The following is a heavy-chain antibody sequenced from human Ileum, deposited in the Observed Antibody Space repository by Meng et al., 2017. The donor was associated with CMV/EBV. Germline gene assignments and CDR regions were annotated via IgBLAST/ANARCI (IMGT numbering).Heavy chain of an antibody. CDR1: GYTFIRYG. V-gene: IGHV1-18*01. J-gene: IGHJ4*02. CDR3: ARAPVIIAATLGTFDY. CDR2: ISAHNGKT. D-gene: IGHD2-15*01. Sequence: ASVKVSCKASGYTFIRYGISWVRQAPGQGLEWMGWISAHNGKTNYAQKFQGRVSLTTDTSTSTAYMELRSLRSDDTAVYYCARAPVIIAATLGTFDYWGQGTLVTVSS.